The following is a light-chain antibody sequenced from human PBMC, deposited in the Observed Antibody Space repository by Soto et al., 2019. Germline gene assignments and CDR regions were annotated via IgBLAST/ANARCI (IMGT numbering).Light chain of an antibody. J-gene: IGKJ1*01. CDR1: QSISGR. CDR3: QQYENYWT. Sequence: DIQMTQSPSTLSATAGDRVTITCRASQSISGRLAWYQQKPGKAPKLLIYDASNLETGVPSRFSGSGSGTEFTLTISNLQPDDFATYYCQQYENYWTFGQGTKVDIK. V-gene: IGKV1-5*01. CDR2: DAS.